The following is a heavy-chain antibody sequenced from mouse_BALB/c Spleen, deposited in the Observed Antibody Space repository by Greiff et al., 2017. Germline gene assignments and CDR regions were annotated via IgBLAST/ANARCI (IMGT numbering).Heavy chain of an antibody. CDR3: ARGDPLLRLDYAMDY. CDR1: GYTFTSYW. J-gene: IGHJ4*01. D-gene: IGHD1-2*01. CDR2: IYPGDGDT. Sequence: SGAELARPGASVKLSCKASGYTFTSYWMQWVKQRPGQGLEWIGAIYPGDGDTRYTQKFKGKATLTADKSSSTAYMQLSSLASEDSAVYYCARGDPLLRLDYAMDYWGQGTSVTVSS. V-gene: IGHV1-87*01.